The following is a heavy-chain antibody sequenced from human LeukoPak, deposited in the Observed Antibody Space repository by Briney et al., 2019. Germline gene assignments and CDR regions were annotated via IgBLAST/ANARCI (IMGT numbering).Heavy chain of an antibody. D-gene: IGHD5-18*01. Sequence: PGRSLRLSCAASGFTFSSYAMHWVRQAPGKGLEWVAVISYDGSNKYYADSVKGRFTIPRDNSKNTLYLQMNSLRAEDTAVYYCARGHTAMVGKIDYWGQGTLVTVSS. CDR1: GFTFSSYA. CDR3: ARGHTAMVGKIDY. CDR2: ISYDGSNK. V-gene: IGHV3-30*04. J-gene: IGHJ4*02.